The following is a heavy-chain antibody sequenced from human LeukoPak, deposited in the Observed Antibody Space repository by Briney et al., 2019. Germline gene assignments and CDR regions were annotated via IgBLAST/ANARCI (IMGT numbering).Heavy chain of an antibody. CDR2: ISSSGSTI. CDR3: ARTVEMAATDRFAFDY. CDR1: GFTFRSYA. Sequence: GGSLRLSCAASGFTFRSYAMSWVRQAPGKGLEWVSYISSSGSTIYYADSVKGRFTISRDNAKNSLYLQMNSLRAEDTAVYYCARTVEMAATDRFAFDYWGQGTLVTVSS. J-gene: IGHJ4*02. V-gene: IGHV3-48*04. D-gene: IGHD5-24*01.